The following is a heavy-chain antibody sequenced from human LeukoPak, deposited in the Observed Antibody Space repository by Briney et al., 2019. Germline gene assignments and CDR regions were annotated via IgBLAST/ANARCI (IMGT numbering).Heavy chain of an antibody. D-gene: IGHD3-10*01. CDR3: ARDERVGYYGSGSYYYYGMDV. Sequence: GGSLRLSCAASGFTFSSYSMNWVRQAPGMGLEWVSSISSSSSYIYYADSVKGRFTISRDNAKNSLYLQMNSLRAEDTAVYYCARDERVGYYGSGSYYYYGMDVWGKGTTVTVSS. J-gene: IGHJ6*04. CDR2: ISSSSSYI. V-gene: IGHV3-21*01. CDR1: GFTFSSYS.